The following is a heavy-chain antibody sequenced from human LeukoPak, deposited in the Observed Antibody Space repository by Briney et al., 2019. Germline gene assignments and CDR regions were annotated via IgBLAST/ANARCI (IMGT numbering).Heavy chain of an antibody. Sequence: SETLSLTCTVSGGSISYFYWSWIRQPAGKGLEWIGRIYTSGSTNYNPPLKSRVTMSVDTSKKQFSLKLSSVTAADTAVYYCARVGSGYSYGPFDYWGQGTLVTVSS. CDR1: GGSISYFY. J-gene: IGHJ4*02. D-gene: IGHD5-18*01. CDR2: IYTSGST. CDR3: ARVGSGYSYGPFDY. V-gene: IGHV4-4*07.